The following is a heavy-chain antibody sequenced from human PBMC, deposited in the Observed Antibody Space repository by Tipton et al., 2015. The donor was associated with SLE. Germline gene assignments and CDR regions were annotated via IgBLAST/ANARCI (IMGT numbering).Heavy chain of an antibody. CDR3: IRGGSATSNTGFDI. CDR1: GFTFGLYW. CDR2: ISYDGGEK. D-gene: IGHD6-25*01. V-gene: IGHV3-74*01. J-gene: IGHJ3*02. Sequence: SLRLSCATSGFTFGLYWMHWVRQTPGKAPVWVSRISYDGGEKHYSDAVKGRFTISRDFANSMVYLQMNSLRAEDTAVYYCIRGGSATSNTGFDIWGQGTVVNVSS.